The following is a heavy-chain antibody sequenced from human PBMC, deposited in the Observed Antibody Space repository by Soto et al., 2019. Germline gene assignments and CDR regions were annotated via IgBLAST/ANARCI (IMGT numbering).Heavy chain of an antibody. J-gene: IGHJ4*02. Sequence: GGSLRLSCAASGFTFSSYGMHWVRQAPGKGLEWVAVIWYDGSNKYYADSVKGRFTISRDNSKNTLYLQMNSLRAEDTAVYYCAREGREEYYFDYWGQGTLVTVSS. CDR1: GFTFSSYG. CDR3: AREGREEYYFDY. CDR2: IWYDGSNK. V-gene: IGHV3-33*01. D-gene: IGHD1-26*01.